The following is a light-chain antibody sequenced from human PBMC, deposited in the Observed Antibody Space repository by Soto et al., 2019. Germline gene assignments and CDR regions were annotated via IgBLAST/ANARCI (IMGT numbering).Light chain of an antibody. V-gene: IGKV3D-15*01. CDR3: QQYNNWPAIT. J-gene: IGKJ5*01. CDR2: GAS. CDR1: QSVSSN. Sequence: EIVMTQSPATLSVSPGERATLSCRASQSVSSNLAWYQQKPGQAPRLVIYGASTRATGIPARFSGSGSGTECTLTISSLQSEDLAVYYCQQYNNWPAITCGQGTRLEIK.